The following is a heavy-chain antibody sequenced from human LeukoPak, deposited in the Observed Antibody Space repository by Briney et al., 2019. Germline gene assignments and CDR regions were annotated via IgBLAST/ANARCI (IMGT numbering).Heavy chain of an antibody. CDR3: ARDDVASVFDY. V-gene: IGHV3-66*02. J-gene: IGHJ4*02. CDR1: GFTVSSNY. D-gene: IGHD3-16*01. CDR2: IYRGGNT. Sequence: GGSLRLSCAASGFTVSSNYMTWVRQPPGKGLEWVSVIYRGGNTYYADSVKGRFTISRDNSKNTLYLQMNSLRAEATAIYYCARDDVASVFDYWGQGTLVTVSS.